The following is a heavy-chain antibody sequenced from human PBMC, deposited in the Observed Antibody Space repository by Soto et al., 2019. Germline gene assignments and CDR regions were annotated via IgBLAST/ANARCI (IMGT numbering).Heavy chain of an antibody. CDR1: GYTFTSYA. J-gene: IGHJ1*01. Sequence: QVQLVQSGAEVKKPGASVKVSCKASGYTFTSYAMHWVRQAPGQRLEWMGWINADNGNTKYSQKFQGRVTITRDTSASTAYMELSSLRSEDTAVYYCARVSGISVAEVWGQGTLVTVSS. CDR2: INADNGNT. D-gene: IGHD6-19*01. CDR3: ARVSGISVAEV. V-gene: IGHV1-3*01.